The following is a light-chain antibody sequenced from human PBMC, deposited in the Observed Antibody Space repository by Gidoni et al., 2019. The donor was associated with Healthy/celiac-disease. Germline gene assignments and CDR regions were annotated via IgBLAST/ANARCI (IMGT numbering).Light chain of an antibody. J-gene: IGKJ1*01. V-gene: IGKV3-15*01. CDR3: QQYNNWPRT. CDR1: QSVSSN. Sequence: EIVMTPSPATLSVSPGERATLSCTASQSVSSNLAWYQQKPGQAPRLLIYGASTRATGSPARFSGSGSGTEFTLTISSLQSEDFAVYYCQQYNNWPRTFGQGTKVEIK. CDR2: GAS.